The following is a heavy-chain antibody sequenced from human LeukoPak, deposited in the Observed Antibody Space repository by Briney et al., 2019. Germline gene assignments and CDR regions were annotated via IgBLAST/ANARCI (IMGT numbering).Heavy chain of an antibody. J-gene: IGHJ5*02. Sequence: SETLSLTCTVSGGSISSYYWSWIRQPPGKGLEWIGYIYYSGSTNYNPSLESRVTISVDTSKNQFSLKLSSVTAADTAVYYCARGADILTGYWSEKNYNWFDPWGQGTLVTVSS. V-gene: IGHV4-59*01. D-gene: IGHD3-9*01. CDR2: IYYSGST. CDR3: ARGADILTGYWSEKNYNWFDP. CDR1: GGSISSYY.